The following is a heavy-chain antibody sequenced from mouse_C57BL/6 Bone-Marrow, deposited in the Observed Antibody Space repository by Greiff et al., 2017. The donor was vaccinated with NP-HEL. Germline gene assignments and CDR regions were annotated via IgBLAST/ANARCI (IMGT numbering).Heavy chain of an antibody. V-gene: IGHV5-6*01. CDR1: GFTFSSYG. CDR2: ISSGGSYT. Sequence: EVKVVESGGDLVKPGGSLKLSCAASGFTFSSYGMSWVRQTPDKRLEWVATISSGGSYTYYPDSVKGRFTISRDNAKNTLYLQMSSLKSEDTAMYYCARLYYYGSSPYYFDYWGQGTTLTVSS. D-gene: IGHD1-1*01. J-gene: IGHJ2*01. CDR3: ARLYYYGSSPYYFDY.